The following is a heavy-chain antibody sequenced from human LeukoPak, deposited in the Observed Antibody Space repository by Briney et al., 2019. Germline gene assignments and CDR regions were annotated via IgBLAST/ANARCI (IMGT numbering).Heavy chain of an antibody. J-gene: IGHJ4*02. V-gene: IGHV1-24*01. CDR1: GYTLTELS. D-gene: IGHD3-3*01. CDR3: ARSVGARDPFDY. Sequence: ASVTVSCKVSGYTLTELSMHWVRQAPGKGLGWMGGFDPEDGETIYAQKFQGRVTMTEDTSTDTAYMELSSLRSEDTAVYYCARSVGARDPFDYWGQGTLVTVSS. CDR2: FDPEDGET.